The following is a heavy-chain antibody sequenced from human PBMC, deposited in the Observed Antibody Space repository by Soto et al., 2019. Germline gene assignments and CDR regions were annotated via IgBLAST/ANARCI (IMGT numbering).Heavy chain of an antibody. V-gene: IGHV3-21*01. CDR2: ISSRSDI. Sequence: GSLRLSCVGSGFTFSNYSINWVRQAPGKGLEWVSSISSRSDIYYADSVKGRFTISRDNAKNSVSLQMNSLRAEDTAVYYCAREYTAWPLAYGLDVWGQGTTVTVSS. D-gene: IGHD2-2*02. CDR1: GFTFSNYS. J-gene: IGHJ6*02. CDR3: AREYTAWPLAYGLDV.